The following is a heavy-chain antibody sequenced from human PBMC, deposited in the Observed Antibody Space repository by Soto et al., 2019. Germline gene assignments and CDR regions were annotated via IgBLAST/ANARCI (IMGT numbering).Heavy chain of an antibody. CDR2: IYHSGST. Sequence: QVQLQESGPGLVKPSETLSLTCTVSGGSVSSGNDYWSWIRQPPGKGLEWIGYIYHSGSTNYNPSLKSRLTISGDTSKNQVSLKLTSVTAADTAVYYCARDQSGAADFWGQGTVVIVS. D-gene: IGHD7-27*01. CDR3: ARDQSGAADF. CDR1: GGSVSSGNDY. V-gene: IGHV4-61*01. J-gene: IGHJ3*01.